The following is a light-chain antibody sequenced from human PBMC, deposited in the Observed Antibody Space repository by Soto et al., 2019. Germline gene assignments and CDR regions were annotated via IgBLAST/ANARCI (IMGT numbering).Light chain of an antibody. V-gene: IGKV3-20*01. CDR3: QQYGSSPFT. J-gene: IGKJ3*01. CDR1: QSFSSSY. Sequence: EIVLTLSPGTLSLSPGERATLSCRASQSFSSSYLAWYQQKPGQAPRLLIYGASSRATGIPDRFSGSGSGTDFTLTISRLEPEDFAVYYCQQYGSSPFTFGPGTKVDIK. CDR2: GAS.